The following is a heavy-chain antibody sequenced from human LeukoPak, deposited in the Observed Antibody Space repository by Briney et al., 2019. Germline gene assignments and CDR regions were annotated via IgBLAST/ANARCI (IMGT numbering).Heavy chain of an antibody. V-gene: IGHV3-30*18. CDR3: AKDRGYSSSWTYYFDY. D-gene: IGHD6-13*01. CDR1: GFTFSTYG. J-gene: IGHJ4*02. CDR2: ISYDGSNK. Sequence: QPGGSLRLSCAASGFTFSTYGIHWVRQAPGKGLEWVAVISYDGSNKYYADSVKGRFTISRDNSKNTLYLQMNSLRAEDTAVYYCAKDRGYSSSWTYYFDYWGQGTLVTVSS.